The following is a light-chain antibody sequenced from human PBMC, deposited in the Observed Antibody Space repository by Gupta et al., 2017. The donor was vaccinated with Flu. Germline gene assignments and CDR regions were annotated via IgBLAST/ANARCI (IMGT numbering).Light chain of an antibody. Sequence: QTVVTQEPSFSVSPGGTTTLTCGLSSGSVSTSYYPSWYQQTPGQAPRTLIYSTNTRSSGVPDRFSGSILGNKAALTITGAQADDESDYYCVLYMGSGMWVFGGGTKLTVL. CDR2: STN. CDR3: VLYMGSGMWV. J-gene: IGLJ3*02. V-gene: IGLV8-61*01. CDR1: SGSVSTSYY.